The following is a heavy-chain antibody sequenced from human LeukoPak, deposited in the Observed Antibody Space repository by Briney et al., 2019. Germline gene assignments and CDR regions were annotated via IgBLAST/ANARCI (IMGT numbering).Heavy chain of an antibody. CDR2: IWYDGSNK. Sequence: GRSLRLSCAASGFTFSSYGMHWVRQAPGKGLEWVAVIWYDGSNKYYADSVKGRFTISRDNSRNTLYLQMNSLRAEDTAVYYCARDHCSSTSCHDVVDYWGQGTLVTVSS. J-gene: IGHJ4*02. V-gene: IGHV3-33*01. CDR3: ARDHCSSTSCHDVVDY. D-gene: IGHD2-2*01. CDR1: GFTFSSYG.